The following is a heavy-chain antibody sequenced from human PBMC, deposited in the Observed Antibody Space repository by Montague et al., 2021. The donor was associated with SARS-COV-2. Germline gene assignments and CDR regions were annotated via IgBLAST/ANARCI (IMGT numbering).Heavy chain of an antibody. CDR1: GFSLSTSGMC. J-gene: IGHJ4*02. CDR3: AHRTIRDASGSYDX. Sequence: PALVKPTQTLTLTCTFSGFSLSTSGMCASWIRQPPGKALEWLARIDWDDDKYYSTSLKTRLTISKDTSKNQVVLTMTNMDPVDTATYYCAHRTIRDASGSYDXWGQGTLVTVSS. D-gene: IGHD3-10*01. CDR2: IDWDDDK. V-gene: IGHV2-70*11.